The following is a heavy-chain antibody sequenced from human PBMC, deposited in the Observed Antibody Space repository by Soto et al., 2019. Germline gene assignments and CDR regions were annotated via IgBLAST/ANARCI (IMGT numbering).Heavy chain of an antibody. CDR2: IIPIPGTA. D-gene: IGHD2-2*01. CDR1: GGTFSSYA. Sequence: QVQLVQSGAEVKKPGSSVKVSCEASGGTFSSYAISWVRQAPGQGLEWMGGIIPIPGTANYAQKFQGRVTITADESTSTAYMELSSLRSEDTAVYYCARSHGSSTSLEIYYYYSYGMDVWGQGTTVTVSS. J-gene: IGHJ6*02. CDR3: ARSHGSSTSLEIYYYYSYGMDV. V-gene: IGHV1-69*01.